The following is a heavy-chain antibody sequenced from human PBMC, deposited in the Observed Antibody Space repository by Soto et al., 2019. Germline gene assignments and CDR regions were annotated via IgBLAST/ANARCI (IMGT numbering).Heavy chain of an antibody. CDR1: GGSISTGGYY. CDR2: IYYSGST. V-gene: IGHV4-31*03. D-gene: IGHD4-17*01. J-gene: IGHJ4*02. CDR3: ARGLSVTLFDN. Sequence: QVQLQESGPGLVKPSQTLSLTCTVSGGSISTGGYYWTWIRQHPGKGLGGIGYIYYSGSTYYNPSLKRRVTISVDTSKNQFSLKLSSVTAADTAVYYCARGLSVTLFDNWGQGTLVTVSS.